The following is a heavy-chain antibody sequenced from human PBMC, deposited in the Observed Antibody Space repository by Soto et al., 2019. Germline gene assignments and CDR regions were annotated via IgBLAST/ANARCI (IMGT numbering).Heavy chain of an antibody. V-gene: IGHV3-11*01. J-gene: IGHJ5*02. CDR3: ARGAEMSSLTKWFDP. D-gene: IGHD1-1*01. CDR1: GFIFSDYY. Sequence: GSLRLSCAASGFIFSDYYMSWIRQAPGKGLEWLAYISRDGNAIFYADSVNGRFTISRDNAKNSPFLQMDDLRAEDTAMFFCARGAEMSSLTKWFDPWGQGTLVTVSS. CDR2: ISRDGNAI.